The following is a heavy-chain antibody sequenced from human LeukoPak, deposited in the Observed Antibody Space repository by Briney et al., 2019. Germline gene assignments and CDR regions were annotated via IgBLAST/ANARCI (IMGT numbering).Heavy chain of an antibody. CDR1: GYTLTELS. D-gene: IGHD2-15*01. CDR2: FDPEDGET. CDR3: ATLSRGAAAATYYFDC. J-gene: IGHJ4*02. Sequence: GASVKVSCKVSGYTLTELSTHWVRQAPGKGLEWMGGFDPEDGETIYAQKFQGRVTMTEDTSTDTAYMELSSLRSEDTAVYYCATLSRGAAAATYYFDCWGQGTLVTVSS. V-gene: IGHV1-24*01.